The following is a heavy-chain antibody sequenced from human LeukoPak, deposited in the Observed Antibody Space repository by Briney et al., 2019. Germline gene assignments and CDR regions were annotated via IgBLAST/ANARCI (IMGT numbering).Heavy chain of an antibody. CDR3: ARDFIIRGVIRGLWFDP. J-gene: IGHJ5*02. V-gene: IGHV4-34*01. CDR1: GVSFSDYY. CDR2: INHSGST. D-gene: IGHD3-10*01. Sequence: SETLSLTCAVYGVSFSDYYWSWIRQTPGKGLEWIGEINHSGSTNYNPSLKSRVTISIDTSKNQFSLKLSSVTAADTAVYYCARDFIIRGVIRGLWFDPWGQGTLVTVSS.